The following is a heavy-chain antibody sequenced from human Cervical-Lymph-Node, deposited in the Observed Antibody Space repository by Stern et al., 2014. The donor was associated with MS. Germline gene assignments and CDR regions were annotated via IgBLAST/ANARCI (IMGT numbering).Heavy chain of an antibody. V-gene: IGHV1-69*01. Sequence: QVQLVQSGAEVKKPGSSEKVSCKASGGTFSSYAISWVRQAPGQGLEWMGGIIPIFGTANYAQKFQGRVTISADESTNTAYMELSSLRSEDTAVYYCARVAGRVFDGFYYYVMDVWGQGTTVTVSS. J-gene: IGHJ6*02. CDR3: ARVAGRVFDGFYYYVMDV. D-gene: IGHD5-24*01. CDR1: GGTFSSYA. CDR2: IIPIFGTA.